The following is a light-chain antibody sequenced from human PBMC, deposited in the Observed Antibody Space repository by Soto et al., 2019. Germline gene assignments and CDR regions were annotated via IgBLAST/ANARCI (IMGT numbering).Light chain of an antibody. CDR1: SSDVGGYNF. Sequence: QSALTQPASVSGSPGQSITISCTGTSSDVGGYNFVSWYQQYPGKAPKFMIYEVSNRPSGVSNRFSGSKSGNTASLTISGLQAEDEADYYCSSYTSSDTGVFGGGTKLTVL. CDR3: SSYTSSDTGV. CDR2: EVS. J-gene: IGLJ3*02. V-gene: IGLV2-14*01.